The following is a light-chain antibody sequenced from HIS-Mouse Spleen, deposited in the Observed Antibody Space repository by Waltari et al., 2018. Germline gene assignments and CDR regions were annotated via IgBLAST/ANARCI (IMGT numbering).Light chain of an antibody. CDR3: AAWDDSLNGYV. CDR1: SSNIGSNT. V-gene: IGLV1-44*01. J-gene: IGLJ1*01. CDR2: SNN. Sequence: QSVLTQPPSASGTPGQRVTISCSGSSSNIGSNTVNWYQQLPGTAPKLLIYSNNPRPSGVPDRFSGSKSGTSASLAISGLQSEDEADYYCAAWDDSLNGYVFVTGTKVTVL.